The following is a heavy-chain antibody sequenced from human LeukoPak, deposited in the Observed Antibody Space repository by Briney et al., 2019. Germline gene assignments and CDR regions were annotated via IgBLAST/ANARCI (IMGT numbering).Heavy chain of an antibody. D-gene: IGHD3-10*01. CDR1: GFTFSDYY. Sequence: GGSLRLSCAASGFTFSDYYMSWIRQAPGKGLEWVSYISSGGSTIYYADSVKGRFTISRDNAKNSLYLQMNSLRAEDTAVYYCARDRSDYYGSGSYYGYYMDVWGKGTTVTISS. CDR2: ISSGGSTI. J-gene: IGHJ6*03. V-gene: IGHV3-11*04. CDR3: ARDRSDYYGSGSYYGYYMDV.